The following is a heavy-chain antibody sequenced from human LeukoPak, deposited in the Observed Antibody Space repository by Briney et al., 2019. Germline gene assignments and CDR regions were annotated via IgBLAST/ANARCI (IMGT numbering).Heavy chain of an antibody. Sequence: SQTLSLTCTVSGGSISSDGYYWSWIRQHPGKGLEWIGYIYYSGSTYYNPSLKSRVTISVDTSKNQFSLKLSSVIAADTAVYYCARGVYSSSPFDYWGQGTLVTVSS. CDR1: GGSISSDGYY. CDR3: ARGVYSSSPFDY. D-gene: IGHD6-6*01. V-gene: IGHV4-31*03. J-gene: IGHJ4*02. CDR2: IYYSGST.